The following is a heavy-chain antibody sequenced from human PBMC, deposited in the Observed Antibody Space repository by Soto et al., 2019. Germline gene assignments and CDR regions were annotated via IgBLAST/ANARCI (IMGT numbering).Heavy chain of an antibody. CDR1: GFSLSTNGVG. J-gene: IGHJ4*02. D-gene: IGHD3-16*01. V-gene: IGHV2-5*02. CDR3: VHKGAGDRILDY. Sequence: QITLKESGPALVKPTQTLTLTCSFSGFSLSTNGVGVGWIRQPPGEALEWLALIYWDDYKHFSPSLESRLTXXQXTSKNQVVLTMTNMDPVDTATSFCVHKGAGDRILDYWGQGTPVTVSS. CDR2: IYWDDYK.